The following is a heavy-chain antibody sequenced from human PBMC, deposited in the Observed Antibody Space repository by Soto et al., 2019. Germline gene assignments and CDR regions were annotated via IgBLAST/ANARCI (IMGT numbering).Heavy chain of an antibody. D-gene: IGHD2-21*02. CDR1: GFTFSSYA. Sequence: EVQLLESGGGLVQPGGSLRLSCAASGFTFSSYAMSWVRQAPGKGLEWVSAISGSGGSTYYADSVKGRFTISRDNSKNTLYLQMNSLRGEVTGVYYCAKDPTYCGGDCPWYFDLWGGVTLVTASS. V-gene: IGHV3-23*01. CDR3: AKDPTYCGGDCPWYFDL. J-gene: IGHJ2*01. CDR2: ISGSGGST.